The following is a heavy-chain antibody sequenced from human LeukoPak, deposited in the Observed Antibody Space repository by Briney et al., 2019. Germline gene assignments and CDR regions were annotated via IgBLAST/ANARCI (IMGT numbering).Heavy chain of an antibody. J-gene: IGHJ6*03. V-gene: IGHV4-30-4*08. D-gene: IGHD2-15*01. CDR1: GGSISSGDYY. Sequence: SQTLSLTCTVSGGSISSGDYYWSWIRQPPGKGLEWIGYIYYSGSTYYNPSLKSRVTISVDTSKNQFSLKLSSVTAADTAVYYCAREHRYCSGGSCYDYYYYYYMDVWGKGTTVTVSS. CDR3: AREHRYCSGGSCYDYYYYYYMDV. CDR2: IYYSGST.